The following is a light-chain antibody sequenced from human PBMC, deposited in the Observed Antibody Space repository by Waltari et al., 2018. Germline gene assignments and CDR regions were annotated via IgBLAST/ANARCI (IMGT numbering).Light chain of an antibody. V-gene: IGKV1-5*03. CDR2: KAS. CDR3: QQYSNYPRT. Sequence: SPSTLSVSVGDRVTITCRASQSISNWLAWYQQKPGKAPKVLIYKASNLQSGVTSRFSGSGWGTEFTLTISSLQPDDFATYYCQQYSNYPRTFGQGTKVEIK. CDR1: QSISNW. J-gene: IGKJ1*01.